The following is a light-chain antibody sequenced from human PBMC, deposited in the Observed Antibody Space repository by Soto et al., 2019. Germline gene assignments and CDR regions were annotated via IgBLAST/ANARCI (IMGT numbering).Light chain of an antibody. CDR2: ATS. CDR1: ESISTY. J-gene: IGKJ1*01. Sequence: DIQMTQSPSSLSASVGDRVTITCRASESISTYLNWYQVKPGKAPKLLIYATSALESGVPSRFSGSGSGTDFTLTISSLQPEDFASYYCQQSASTPRTFGQGTKVEIK. V-gene: IGKV1-39*01. CDR3: QQSASTPRT.